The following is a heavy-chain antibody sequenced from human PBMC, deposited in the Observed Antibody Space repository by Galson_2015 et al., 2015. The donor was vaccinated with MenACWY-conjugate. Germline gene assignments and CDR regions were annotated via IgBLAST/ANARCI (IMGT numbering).Heavy chain of an antibody. CDR1: GFTFSTYD. V-gene: IGHV3-13*04. D-gene: IGHD1-26*01. Sequence: SLRLSCAASGFTFSTYDFHWVRQAAGKGLEWVSGIGFGGGTHYLDSVKGRFTISRENAQNSLYLQMNSLSAGDTAMYYCARVSAVSGDRRDGWGQGTTVTVAS. CDR3: ARVSAVSGDRRDG. J-gene: IGHJ6*02. CDR2: IGFGGGT.